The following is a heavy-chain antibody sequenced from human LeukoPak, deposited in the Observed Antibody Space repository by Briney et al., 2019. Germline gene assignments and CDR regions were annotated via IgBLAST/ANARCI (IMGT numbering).Heavy chain of an antibody. D-gene: IGHD6-13*01. V-gene: IGHV3-30-3*01. Sequence: GGSLRLSCAASGFTFSSYAMHWVRQAPGKGLEWVAVISYDGSNKYYADSAKGRFTISRDNSKNTLYLQMNSLRAEDTAVYYCARDKIAAAGPFDYWGQGTLVTVSS. CDR3: ARDKIAAAGPFDY. CDR1: GFTFSSYA. CDR2: ISYDGSNK. J-gene: IGHJ4*02.